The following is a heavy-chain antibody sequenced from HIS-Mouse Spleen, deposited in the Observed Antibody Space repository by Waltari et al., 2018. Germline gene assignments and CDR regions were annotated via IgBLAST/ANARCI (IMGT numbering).Heavy chain of an antibody. CDR3: ATSIAAAGTSYYFDY. D-gene: IGHD6-13*01. Sequence: QVQLQQWGAGLSKPSETLSLTCAVYGWSFSGYSWSWLRQPPGKGLEWSGEINHSGSTNYNPSLKSRVTISVDTSKNQFSLKLSSVTAADTAVYYCATSIAAAGTSYYFDYWGQGTLVTVSS. CDR2: INHSGST. J-gene: IGHJ4*02. V-gene: IGHV4-34*01. CDR1: GWSFSGYS.